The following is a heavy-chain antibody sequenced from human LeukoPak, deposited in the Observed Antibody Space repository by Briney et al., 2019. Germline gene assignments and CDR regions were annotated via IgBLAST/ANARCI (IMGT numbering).Heavy chain of an antibody. D-gene: IGHD3-16*02. CDR3: ARGSFLITFGRFIG. V-gene: IGHV3-11*04. Sequence: PGGSLRLSCATSGFTFSDYYMSWIRQAPGKGLEWVSYISSSGSPIYYADSVKGRFTISRDNAKNSLFLQMNSLRAEDTAVYYCARGSFLITFGRFIGWGQGTLVTVSS. J-gene: IGHJ4*02. CDR1: GFTFSDYY. CDR2: ISSSGSPI.